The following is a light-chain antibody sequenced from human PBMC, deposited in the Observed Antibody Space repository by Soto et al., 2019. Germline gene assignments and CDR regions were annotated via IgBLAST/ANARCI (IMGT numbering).Light chain of an antibody. J-gene: IGKJ4*01. CDR2: AAS. V-gene: IGKV1-27*01. CDR1: LPIGNI. CDR3: QKYNSAPLT. Sequence: DIQMTQSPSSLSASVGDRVTSLCRGVLPIGNILAWYQQKPGKIPNLLIYAASTLQAGVPSRFSGSGSGTDFTLTISSLQPEDVAAYYCQKYNSAPLTFGGGTKVEIK.